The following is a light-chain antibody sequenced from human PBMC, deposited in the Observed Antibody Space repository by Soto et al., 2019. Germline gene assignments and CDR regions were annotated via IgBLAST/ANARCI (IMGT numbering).Light chain of an antibody. CDR3: QQRSNWWT. CDR1: QSVSSN. Sequence: EIVMTQSPVTLSVSPGERVTLSCRASQSVSSNLAWYQQKPGQAPSLLIYGAFTRATGIPARFSGSGSGTDFTLTISSLEPEDFAVYYCQQRSNWWTFGQGTKVDIK. V-gene: IGKV3-11*01. J-gene: IGKJ1*01. CDR2: GAF.